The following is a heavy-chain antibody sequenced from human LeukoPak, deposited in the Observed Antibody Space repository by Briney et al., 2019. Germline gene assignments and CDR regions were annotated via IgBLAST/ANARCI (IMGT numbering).Heavy chain of an antibody. V-gene: IGHV4-39*07. CDR3: ARDSGRYSVNTWSHP. D-gene: IGHD3-10*01. CDR2: IYYSGST. CDR1: GGSISSNSYF. Sequence: SETLSLTCTVSGGSISSNSYFWGWIRQPPGKGLEWVGSIYYSGSTYYNPSLKSRVTISIDTSKNHFSLRLTSVTAADTAMYYCARDSGRYSVNTWSHPWGQGPLVTVPS. J-gene: IGHJ5*02.